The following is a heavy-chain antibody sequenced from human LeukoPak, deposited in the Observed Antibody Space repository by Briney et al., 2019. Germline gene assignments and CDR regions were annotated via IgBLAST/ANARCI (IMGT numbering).Heavy chain of an antibody. CDR1: GFTFRNHW. D-gene: IGHD6-6*01. Sequence: GGSLGLSCAASGFTFRNHWMHWVRQTPGRGLVWVSRISSDGSSTTYADSVKGRFTISRDNAKNTLYLQMNNLRAEDTAMYYCARDQRVTGRPDIDYWGQGTLVIVSS. CDR2: ISSDGSST. CDR3: ARDQRVTGRPDIDY. J-gene: IGHJ4*02. V-gene: IGHV3-74*03.